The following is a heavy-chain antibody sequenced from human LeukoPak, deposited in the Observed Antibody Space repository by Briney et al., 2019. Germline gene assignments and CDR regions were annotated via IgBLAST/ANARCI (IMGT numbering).Heavy chain of an antibody. CDR3: ARGPLDKGGFDF. CDR1: GDSVRSDSHY. CDR2: FSYSGTT. Sequence: PSETLSLTCTVSGDSVRSDSHYWAWIRQPPGKGLEWIGSFSYSGTTYLNPSLKSRITMSVDTFTDQFSLRLNSMTAADTAVYFCARGPLDKGGFDFWGQGTLVAVST. J-gene: IGHJ4*02. D-gene: IGHD1-1*01. V-gene: IGHV4-39*07.